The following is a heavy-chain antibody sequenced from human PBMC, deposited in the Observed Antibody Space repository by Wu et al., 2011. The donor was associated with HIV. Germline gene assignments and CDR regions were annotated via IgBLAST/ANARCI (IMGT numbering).Heavy chain of an antibody. J-gene: IGHJ4*02. V-gene: IGHV1-2*02. Sequence: QLVQSGAEVKKPGSSVKVSCKASGYTFSDYYIHWVRLAPGQGLEWMGWINPNSGGPKYAQKFRGRVTMTRDTSISTAYMELSRLKSDDTAVFYCARVREWFGEFTAFDYWGQGTLVTVSS. CDR3: ARVREWFGEFTAFDY. CDR2: INPNSGGP. D-gene: IGHD3-10*01. CDR1: GYTFSDYY.